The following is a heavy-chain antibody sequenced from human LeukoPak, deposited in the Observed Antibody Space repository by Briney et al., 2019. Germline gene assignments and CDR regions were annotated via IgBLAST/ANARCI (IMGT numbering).Heavy chain of an antibody. CDR3: ARDRYYYGSGSLYFDY. D-gene: IGHD3-10*01. CDR2: INHSGST. Sequence: SETLSLTCAVYGGSFSGYYWSWIRQPPGKGLEWIGEINHSGSTNYNPSLKSRVTMSVDTSKNQFSLKLSSVTAADTAVYYCARDRYYYGSGSLYFDYWGQGTLVTVSS. J-gene: IGHJ4*02. V-gene: IGHV4-34*01. CDR1: GGSFSGYY.